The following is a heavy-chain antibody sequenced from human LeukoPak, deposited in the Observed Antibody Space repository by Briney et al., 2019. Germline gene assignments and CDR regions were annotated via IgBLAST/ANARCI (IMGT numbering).Heavy chain of an antibody. CDR3: AKGVGYFDWAPGY. J-gene: IGHJ4*02. D-gene: IGHD3-9*01. CDR1: GFTFSSYA. V-gene: IGHV3-23*01. Sequence: GGSLRLSCAASGFTFSSYAMSWVRQAPGKGLEWVSAISGSGGSTYYADSVKGRFTISRDSSKNTLYLQMNGLRAEDTAVYYCAKGVGYFDWAPGYWGQGTLVTVSS. CDR2: ISGSGGST.